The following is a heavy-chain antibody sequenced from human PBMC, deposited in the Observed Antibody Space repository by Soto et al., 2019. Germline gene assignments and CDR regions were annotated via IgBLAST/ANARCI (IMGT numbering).Heavy chain of an antibody. D-gene: IGHD3-16*01. J-gene: IGHJ4*02. CDR3: ARDRGRDALDN. CDR1: GYTFTNYG. CDR2: ISANNGNT. V-gene: IGHV1-18*01. Sequence: QVQLVQSGAEVKKPGASVKVSCKASGYTFTNYGISWVRQAPGQGLEWMGWISANNGNTNYEQKLQGRVTMTTDTATSTAYMGLRRLRSDDTAVCYCARDRGRDALDNGAQGTLVTVSS.